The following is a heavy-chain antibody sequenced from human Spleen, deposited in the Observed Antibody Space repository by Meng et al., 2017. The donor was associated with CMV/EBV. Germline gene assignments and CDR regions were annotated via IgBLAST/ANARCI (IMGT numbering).Heavy chain of an antibody. V-gene: IGHV4-39*01. CDR3: ARSRSMYYYYGMDV. CDR1: GGSISSSSYY. J-gene: IGHJ6*02. Sequence: SETLSLTCTVSGGSISSSSYYWGWIRQPPGKGLEWIGSIHYSGSTYYNPSLKSRVTISVDTSKNQFSLKLSSVTAADTAVYYCARSRSMYYYYGMDVWGQGTTVTVSS. CDR2: IHYSGST.